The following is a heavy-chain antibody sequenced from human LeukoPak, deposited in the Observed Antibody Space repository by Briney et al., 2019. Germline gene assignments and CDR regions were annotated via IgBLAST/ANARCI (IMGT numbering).Heavy chain of an antibody. CDR3: AGGEGWTAEE. D-gene: IGHD3/OR15-3a*01. V-gene: IGHV3-7*03. CDR2: IKEDGAEQ. CDR1: GFTVSRYW. Sequence: GGSLRLSCAASGFTVSRYWMTWVRQAPGKGLEWVATIKEDGAEQHLVESVQGRFTVSRDNTENSVYLQMNSLRVEDTGVYFCAGGEGWTAEEWGQGTQVTVSS. J-gene: IGHJ4*02.